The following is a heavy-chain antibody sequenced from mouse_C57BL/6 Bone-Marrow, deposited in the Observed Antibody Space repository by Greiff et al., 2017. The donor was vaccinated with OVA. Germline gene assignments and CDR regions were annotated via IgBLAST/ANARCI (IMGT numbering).Heavy chain of an antibody. CDR3: EREGIFSYGSDYFDY. D-gene: IGHD1-1*01. CDR2: IYPRDGST. CDR1: GYTFTDHT. Sequence: QVQLQQSDAELVKPGASVKISCKVSGYTFTDHTIHWMTQTPEQGLEWIGDIYPRDGSTKYNEKFKGKSTFTANKSSSTAYMQLNSLTSEDSAVYFCEREGIFSYGSDYFDYWGQGTTLTVSA. J-gene: IGHJ2*01. V-gene: IGHV1-78*01.